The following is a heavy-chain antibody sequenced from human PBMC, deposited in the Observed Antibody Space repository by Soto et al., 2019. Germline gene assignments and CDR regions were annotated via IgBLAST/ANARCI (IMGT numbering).Heavy chain of an antibody. CDR2: IYPGDSDT. Sequence: PGESLKISCKGSGYSFTSYWIGWVRQMPWKGLEWMGIIYPGDSDTRYSPSFQGQVTISADKSISTAYLQWSSLKASDTAMYYCARLQIVGAMVYYYYYGMDVWGQGTTVTVSS. D-gene: IGHD2-8*01. CDR1: GYSFTSYW. CDR3: ARLQIVGAMVYYYYYGMDV. J-gene: IGHJ6*02. V-gene: IGHV5-51*01.